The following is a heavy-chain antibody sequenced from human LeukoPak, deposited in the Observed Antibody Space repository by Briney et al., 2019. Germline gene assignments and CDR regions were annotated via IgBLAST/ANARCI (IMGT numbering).Heavy chain of an antibody. CDR3: AILRLSTGLWWFFDL. V-gene: IGHV1-2*02. CDR2: INPNSGDT. Sequence: GASVTVSFTASGYTFNAYYLHWVRQAPGQGLEWMGWINPNSGDTKYVQKFQGRVTMTGDTSISTAYMELSRLRFDDTAVYYCAILRLSTGLWWFFDLWGRGTLVTVSS. J-gene: IGHJ2*01. CDR1: GYTFNAYY. D-gene: IGHD2-8*02.